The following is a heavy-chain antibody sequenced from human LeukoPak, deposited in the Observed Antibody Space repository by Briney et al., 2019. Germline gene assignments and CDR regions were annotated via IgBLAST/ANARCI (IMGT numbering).Heavy chain of an antibody. D-gene: IGHD1-1*01. CDR3: ARERVLVGTQANAEYFQH. J-gene: IGHJ1*01. CDR2: INPNSGGT. CDR1: GYTFTGYY. Sequence: GASVTVSCKASGYTFTGYYMHWVRQAPGQGLEWMGRINPNSGGTNYAQKFQGRVTMTRDTSISTAYMELSRLRSDDTAVYYCARERVLVGTQANAEYFQHWGQGTLVTVSS. V-gene: IGHV1-2*06.